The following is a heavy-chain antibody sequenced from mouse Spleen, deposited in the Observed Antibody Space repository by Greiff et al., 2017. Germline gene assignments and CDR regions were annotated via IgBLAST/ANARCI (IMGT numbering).Heavy chain of an antibody. CDR3: ARRGGLRRYYAMDY. D-gene: IGHD2-4*01. CDR1: GYSFTGYY. J-gene: IGHJ4*01. CDR2: IYPYNGVS. Sequence: EVQLVESGPELVKPGASVKISCKASGYSFTGYYMHWVKQSHGNILDWIGYIYPYNGVSSYNQKFKGKATLTVDKSSSTAYMELRSLTSEDSAVYYCARRGGLRRYYAMDYWGQGTSVTVSS. V-gene: IGHV1-31*01.